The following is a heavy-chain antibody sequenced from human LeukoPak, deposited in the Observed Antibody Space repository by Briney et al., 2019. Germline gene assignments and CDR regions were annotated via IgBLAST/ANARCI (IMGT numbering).Heavy chain of an antibody. J-gene: IGHJ6*02. V-gene: IGHV3-30*18. CDR2: ISYDGSNK. CDR3: AKDTHDDFDWLSGYGMDV. Sequence: PGGSLRLSCAASGFTFSSYGMHWVRQAPGKGLEWVAVISYDGSNKYYADSVKGRFTISRDNSKNTLYLQMNSLRAEDTAVYYCAKDTHDDFDWLSGYGMDVWGQGTTVTVSS. D-gene: IGHD3-9*01. CDR1: GFTFSSYG.